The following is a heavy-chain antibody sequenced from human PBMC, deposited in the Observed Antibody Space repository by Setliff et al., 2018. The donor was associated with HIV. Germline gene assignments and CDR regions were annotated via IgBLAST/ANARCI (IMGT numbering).Heavy chain of an antibody. D-gene: IGHD3-10*01. J-gene: IGHJ6*03. CDR3: AGVPVSNYYCYMDV. Sequence: GASVKVSCKASGYTFINYHITWVRQAPGQGLEWVGSTSASGINTNYTQGRVTMTTDISTSTAYMELRSLRSADSAVYYCAGVPVSNYYCYMDVWGKGTTVTVSS. CDR1: GYTFINYH. CDR2: TSASGINT. V-gene: IGHV1-18*01.